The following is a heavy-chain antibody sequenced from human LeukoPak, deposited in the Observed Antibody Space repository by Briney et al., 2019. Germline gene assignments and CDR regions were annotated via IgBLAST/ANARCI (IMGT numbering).Heavy chain of an antibody. CDR2: IHPNSGAT. D-gene: IGHD2-2*01. CDR3: ARDHGAPAAPDY. CDR1: GYTFTGYY. J-gene: IGHJ4*02. V-gene: IGHV1-2*02. Sequence: ASVKVSCKASGYTFTGYYMHWVRQAPGQGPEWMGWIHPNSGATNYAQKFQGRVTMTRETSISTAYMELTSLRSDDTAVYYCARDHGAPAAPDYWGRGTLVTVSS.